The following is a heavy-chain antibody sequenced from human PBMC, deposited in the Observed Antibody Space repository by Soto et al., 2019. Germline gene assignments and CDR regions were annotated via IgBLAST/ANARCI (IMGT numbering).Heavy chain of an antibody. D-gene: IGHD3-22*01. CDR3: AKVTKRGGYYSGVIDY. V-gene: IGHV3-9*01. J-gene: IGHJ4*02. CDR2: ISWNSGSI. CDR1: GFTFDDYA. Sequence: EVQLVESGGGLVQPGRSLRLSCAASGFTFDDYAMHWVRQAPGKGLEWVSGISWNSGSIGYTDSVKGRFTISRDNAKNSLYLQMNSLRAEDTALYYCAKVTKRGGYYSGVIDYWGQGTLVTVSS.